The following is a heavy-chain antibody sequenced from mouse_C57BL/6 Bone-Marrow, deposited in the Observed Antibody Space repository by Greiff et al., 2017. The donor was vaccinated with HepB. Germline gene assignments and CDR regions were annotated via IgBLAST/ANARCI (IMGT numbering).Heavy chain of an antibody. CDR1: GFTFSDYY. D-gene: IGHD1-1*01. V-gene: IGHV5-16*01. CDR3: ARDPTTVGYFDV. J-gene: IGHJ1*03. Sequence: EVQLVESEGGLVQPGSSMKLSCTASGFTFSDYYMAWVRQVPEKGLEWVANINYDGSSTYYLDSLKSRFIISRDNAKNILYLQMSSLKAEDTATYYCARDPTTVGYFDVWGTGTTVTVSS. CDR2: INYDGSST.